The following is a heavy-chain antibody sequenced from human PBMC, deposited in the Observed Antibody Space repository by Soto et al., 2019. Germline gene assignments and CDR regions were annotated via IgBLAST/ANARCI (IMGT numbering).Heavy chain of an antibody. V-gene: IGHV4-34*01. J-gene: IGHJ5*02. D-gene: IGHD2-21*01. CDR3: ARVVVGPTNWFDP. Sequence: SETLSLTCAVYGGSFNAYYWSWICQPPGKGLEWIGEINHSGNTNYNSALKSRVTISVDTSKNQFSLNLTSVTAADTAVYYCARVVVGPTNWFDPWGQGTLVTVSS. CDR2: INHSGNT. CDR1: GGSFNAYY.